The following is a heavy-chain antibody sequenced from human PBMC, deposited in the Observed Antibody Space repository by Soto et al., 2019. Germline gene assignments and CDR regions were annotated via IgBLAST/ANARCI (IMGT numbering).Heavy chain of an antibody. CDR2: ITPIFGTA. J-gene: IGHJ4*02. Sequence: QVQLIQSGAEVKKPGSSVKVSCKAYGGTFSRYAISWVRQGPGQGLEWMGGITPIFGTANYAQKFQGRVAITADESTRTSYMELRSLRSGDTAVYYCARGWGYDTSDYYYAYWGQGTLITVSS. V-gene: IGHV1-69*01. D-gene: IGHD3-22*01. CDR1: GGTFSRYA. CDR3: ARGWGYDTSDYYYAY.